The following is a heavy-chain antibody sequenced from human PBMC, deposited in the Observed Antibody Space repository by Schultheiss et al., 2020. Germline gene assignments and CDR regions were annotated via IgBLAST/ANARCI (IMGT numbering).Heavy chain of an antibody. D-gene: IGHD5-12*01. CDR3: ARDSGYDTRWFDP. Sequence: GESLKISCKASGYTFTSYYRHWVRQAPGQGLEWMGIINPSGGSTSYAQKFQGRVTMTRDTSTSTVYMELSSLRSEDTAVYYCARDSGYDTRWFDPWGQGTLVTVSS. CDR1: GYTFTSYY. V-gene: IGHV1-46*01. CDR2: INPSGGST. J-gene: IGHJ5*02.